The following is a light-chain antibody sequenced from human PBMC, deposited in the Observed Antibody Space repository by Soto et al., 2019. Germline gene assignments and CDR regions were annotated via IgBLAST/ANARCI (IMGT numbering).Light chain of an antibody. CDR1: QSVTGTN. CDR2: DAV. J-gene: IGKJ2*01. Sequence: IVSTQSPVTLSLSPGEGATLSCRASQSVTGTNLAWYQQRAGQAPRLLIYDAVRRATGIPDRFSGSGSGTDFTLTISRLEPEDFAVYYCHQYGSSLGTFGQGTKVEI. V-gene: IGKV3-20*01. CDR3: HQYGSSLGT.